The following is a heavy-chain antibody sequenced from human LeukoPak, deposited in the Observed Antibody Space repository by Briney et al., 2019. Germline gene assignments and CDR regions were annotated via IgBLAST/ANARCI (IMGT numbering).Heavy chain of an antibody. CDR1: GITFSSHT. CDR2: ISSSSSYI. Sequence: GGTLRLSCAASGITFSSHTMNWVRQAPGKGLEWVSSISSSSSYIYYAGSVKGRFTISRDNAKNSLFLQMTSLRAEDTAVYYCARTHSSGYYRGFDYWGQGTLVTVSS. V-gene: IGHV3-21*01. CDR3: ARTHSSGYYRGFDY. D-gene: IGHD3-22*01. J-gene: IGHJ4*02.